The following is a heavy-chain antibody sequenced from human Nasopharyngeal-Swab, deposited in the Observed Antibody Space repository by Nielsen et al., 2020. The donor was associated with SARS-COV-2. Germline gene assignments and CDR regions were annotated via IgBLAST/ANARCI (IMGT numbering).Heavy chain of an antibody. CDR2: IVLGTGNT. CDR3: AGGHSSGWYVNYFDY. Sequence: SVKVSCKTSGLTFTSSAVQWVRQARGQRLEFIGWIVLGTGNTNYAQKFQERVTITRDMSSSTAYMELSSLRSEDTAVYYCAGGHSSGWYVNYFDYWGQGTLVTVSS. J-gene: IGHJ4*02. V-gene: IGHV1-58*01. D-gene: IGHD6-19*01. CDR1: GLTFTSSA.